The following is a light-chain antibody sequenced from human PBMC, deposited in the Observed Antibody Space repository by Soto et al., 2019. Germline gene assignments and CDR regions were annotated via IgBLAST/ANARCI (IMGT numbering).Light chain of an antibody. CDR2: DVS. J-gene: IGLJ2*01. CDR1: SSDVGGYNY. V-gene: IGLV2-14*01. CDR3: SSYTSSSTYVV. Sequence: LTQPASVSGSPGQSITISCTGTSSDVGGYNYVSWYQQHPGKAPKLMIYDVSNRPSGVSNRFSGSKSGNTASLTISGLQAEDEADYYCSSYTSSSTYVVFGGGTKLTVL.